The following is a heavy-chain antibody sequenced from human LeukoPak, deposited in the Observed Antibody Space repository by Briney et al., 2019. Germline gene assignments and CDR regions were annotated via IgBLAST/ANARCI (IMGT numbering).Heavy chain of an antibody. CDR1: GFTFSTYG. V-gene: IGHV3-33*08. CDR2: IWYGGSEK. Sequence: PGGSLRLSCAASGFTFSTYGIHWVRQAPGKGLEWVAVIWYGGSEKYYADSVRGRFTISRDNSKNTLYLQMNGLRAEDTAVYYCARVSLSSGWYLWDAFDIWGQGTMVTVSS. D-gene: IGHD6-19*01. CDR3: ARVSLSSGWYLWDAFDI. J-gene: IGHJ3*02.